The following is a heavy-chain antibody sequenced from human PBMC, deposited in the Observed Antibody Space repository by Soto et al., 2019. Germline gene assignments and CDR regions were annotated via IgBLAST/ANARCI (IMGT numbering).Heavy chain of an antibody. D-gene: IGHD2-2*01. CDR3: ARGPTVPRRKRAYNWFDP. J-gene: IGHJ5*02. CDR2: INHSGST. V-gene: IGHV4-34*01. CDR1: GGSFSGYY. Sequence: SETLSLTCAVYGGSFSGYYWSWIRQPPGKGLEWIGEINHSGSTNYNPSLKSRVTISVDTSKNQFSLKLSSVTAADTAVYYCARGPTVPRRKRAYNWFDPWGQGTLVTVSS.